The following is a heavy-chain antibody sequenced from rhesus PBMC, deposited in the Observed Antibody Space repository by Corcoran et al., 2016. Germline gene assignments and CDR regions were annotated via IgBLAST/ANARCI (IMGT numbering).Heavy chain of an antibody. CDR3: ARQTTGFWGNRFDV. Sequence: QLQLQESGPGLVKPSETLSLTCAVSGGSISGNYWSWISQPPGKGRERMGRSYGSGRTTDYNPSLKSRVTVSIATSKNQLSLKLSSVTAADTAVYYCARQTTGFWGNRFDVWGAGVLVTVSS. CDR1: GGSISGNY. J-gene: IGHJ5-1*01. V-gene: IGHV4-173*01. D-gene: IGHD3-3*01. CDR2: SYGSGRTT.